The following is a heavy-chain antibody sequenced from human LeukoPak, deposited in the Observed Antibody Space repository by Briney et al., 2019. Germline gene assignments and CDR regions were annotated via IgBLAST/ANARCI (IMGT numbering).Heavy chain of an antibody. V-gene: IGHV3-74*01. CDR3: ARDWRAMNAFDV. CDR2: INTDGSST. D-gene: IGHD5-18*01. CDR1: GFTFSSYW. J-gene: IGHJ3*01. Sequence: GGSLRLSCAASGFTFSSYWMHWVRQVPGKGPVWVSHINTDGSSTTYADSVKGRFTISRDNAKNTLYLQMNSLRAEDTAVYYCARDWRAMNAFDVWGQGAMVTVSS.